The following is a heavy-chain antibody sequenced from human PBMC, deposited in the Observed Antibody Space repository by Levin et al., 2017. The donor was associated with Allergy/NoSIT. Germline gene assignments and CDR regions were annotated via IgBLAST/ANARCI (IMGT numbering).Heavy chain of an antibody. CDR2: IYHSGNT. J-gene: IGHJ4*02. CDR1: GGSMRIGAYY. V-gene: IGHV4-31*02. Sequence: SETLSLTCTVSGGSMRIGAYYWSWVRQLPGKGLEWIGYIYHSGNTYYNPSLRSRVTISVDTSKKQFALRLSAVTAADTAVYYCARGGIQRWFDYWGQGTLVTVSS. D-gene: IGHD5-18*01. CDR3: ARGGIQRWFDY.